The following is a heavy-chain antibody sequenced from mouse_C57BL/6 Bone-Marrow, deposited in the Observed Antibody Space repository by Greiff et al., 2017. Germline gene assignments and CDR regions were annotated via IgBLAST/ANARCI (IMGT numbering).Heavy chain of an antibody. CDR2: ISSGGSYT. CDR3: ARHYYGSRYYFDY. D-gene: IGHD1-1*01. V-gene: IGHV5-6*01. CDR1: GFTFSSYG. Sequence: VQLQQSGGDLVKPGGSLKLSCAASGFTFSSYGMSWVRQTPDKRLEWVATISSGGSYTYYPDSVKGRFTISRDNAKNTLYLQMSSLKSEDTAMYYWARHYYGSRYYFDYWGQGTTLTVSS. J-gene: IGHJ2*01.